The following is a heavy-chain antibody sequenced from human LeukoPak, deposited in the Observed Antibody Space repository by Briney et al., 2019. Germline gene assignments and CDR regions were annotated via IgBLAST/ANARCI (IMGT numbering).Heavy chain of an antibody. J-gene: IGHJ4*02. CDR3: AEDERNWNYNLASQTYD. CDR1: GFTFSTYA. V-gene: IGHV3-23*01. D-gene: IGHD1-7*01. CDR2: ISGSGGGT. Sequence: GGSLRLSCAASGFTFSTYAMSWVRQAAGKGLEWVSLISGSGGGTYYADSVKGRFTISRDNSKNTLYLQLNSLRVEDTAVYYCAEDERNWNYNLASQTYDWGQGTLVTVSS.